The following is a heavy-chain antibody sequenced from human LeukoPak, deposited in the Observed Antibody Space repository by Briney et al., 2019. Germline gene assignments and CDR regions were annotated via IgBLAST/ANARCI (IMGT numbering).Heavy chain of an antibody. CDR2: INPNSGGT. J-gene: IGHJ4*02. D-gene: IGHD6-19*01. CDR1: GYTFTGHY. CDR3: ARWRGYASDWSGPFDD. V-gene: IGHV1-2*02. Sequence: GASVKVSCKASGYTFTGHYMHWVRQAPGQGLEWMGWINPNSGGTNYAQKYQGRVTMTRDTSISTAYMELSSLRSDDTAVYYCARWRGYASDWSGPFDDWGQGTLVTVSS.